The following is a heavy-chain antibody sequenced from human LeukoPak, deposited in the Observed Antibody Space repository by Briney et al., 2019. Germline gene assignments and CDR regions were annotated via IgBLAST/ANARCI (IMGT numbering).Heavy chain of an antibody. Sequence: GGSLRLSCAASGFTFSSYWMSWVRQAPGKGLEWVANIKQDESEKYYVDSVKGRFTISRDNAKNSLYLQMNSLRADDTAVYYCARSGGALHPYVWGSYRQGHYFECWGQGTLVTVSS. J-gene: IGHJ4*02. D-gene: IGHD3-16*02. CDR3: ARSGGALHPYVWGSYRQGHYFEC. CDR1: GFTFSSYW. CDR2: IKQDESEK. V-gene: IGHV3-7*01.